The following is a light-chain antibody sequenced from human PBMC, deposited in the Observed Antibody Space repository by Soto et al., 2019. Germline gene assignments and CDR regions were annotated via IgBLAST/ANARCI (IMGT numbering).Light chain of an antibody. CDR1: QSVDYDY. J-gene: IGKJ5*01. CDR2: GAS. CDR3: QHYGTSPPIT. V-gene: IGKV3-20*01. Sequence: EIVLTQSPATLSLSPGDRATLSCRASQSVDYDYLAWYQQQPGQPPRLLIHGASSRATGIPNRFSGSGSGTDFTLSISRLEPEDFAVYYCQHYGTSPPITFGQGTRLEIK.